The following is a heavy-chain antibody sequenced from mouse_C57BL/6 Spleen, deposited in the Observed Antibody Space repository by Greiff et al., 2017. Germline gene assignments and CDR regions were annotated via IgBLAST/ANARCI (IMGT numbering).Heavy chain of an antibody. Sequence: EVQLQQSGPELVKPGASVKISCKASGYSFTDYNMNWVKQSNGKSLEWIGVINPNYGTTSYNQKFKGKATLTVDQSSSTAYRQLTSLTSEDSAVYCCASGRGPLYYAMDYWGQGTSVTVSS. CDR1: GYSFTDYN. CDR3: ASGRGPLYYAMDY. V-gene: IGHV1-39*01. J-gene: IGHJ4*01. CDR2: INPNYGTT.